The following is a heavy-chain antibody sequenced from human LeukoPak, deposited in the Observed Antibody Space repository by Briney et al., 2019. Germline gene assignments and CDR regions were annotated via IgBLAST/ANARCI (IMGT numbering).Heavy chain of an antibody. CDR1: GVSFSGYY. Sequence: PSETLSLTCAVYGVSFSGYYWSWIRQPPGEGLEWIGEINHSGSTNYNPSLKSRVTISVDTSKNQFSLKLSSVTAADTAVYYCAAHPPFYYFDYWGQGTLVTVSS. D-gene: IGHD2/OR15-2a*01. J-gene: IGHJ4*02. CDR3: AAHPPFYYFDY. V-gene: IGHV4-34*01. CDR2: INHSGST.